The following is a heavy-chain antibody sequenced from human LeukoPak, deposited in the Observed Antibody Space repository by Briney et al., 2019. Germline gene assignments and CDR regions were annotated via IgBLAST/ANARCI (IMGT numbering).Heavy chain of an antibody. V-gene: IGHV4-39*01. CDR2: ILYSGAT. J-gene: IGHJ3*02. CDR3: AAPGYYDSSGYYDAFDI. D-gene: IGHD3-22*01. Sequence: SETLSLTCTVSGGSISTNSYYWDWIRQPPGKGLEWIGSILYSGATYYNPSLKSRVTMSVDTSRNQFSLKLSAVNAADTAVYYCAAPGYYDSSGYYDAFDIWGQGTMVTVSS. CDR1: GGSISTNSYY.